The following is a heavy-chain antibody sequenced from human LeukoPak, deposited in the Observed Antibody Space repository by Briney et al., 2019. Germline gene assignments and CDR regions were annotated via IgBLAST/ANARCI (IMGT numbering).Heavy chain of an antibody. CDR3: ARGDYYGSGNSGGDY. CDR2: INWNGGST. Sequence: SGGSLRLSCAASGFTFDDYGMSWVRQAPGKGLEWVSGINWNGGSTGYADPVKGRFTISRDNAKNSLYLQMNSLRAEDTALYYCARGDYYGSGNSGGDYWGQGTLVTVSS. CDR1: GFTFDDYG. D-gene: IGHD3-10*01. J-gene: IGHJ4*02. V-gene: IGHV3-20*04.